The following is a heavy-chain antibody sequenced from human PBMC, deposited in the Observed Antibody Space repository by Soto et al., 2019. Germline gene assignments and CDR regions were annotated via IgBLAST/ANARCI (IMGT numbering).Heavy chain of an antibody. J-gene: IGHJ4*02. CDR1: GSTFSIHA. CDR3: ARDARNADYDY. CDR2: IHGTRSII. D-gene: IGHD3-16*01. Sequence: EVQLVESGGGLVQPGGSLRLSCEVSGSTFSIHAMNWVRQAPGKGLEWVAYIHGTRSIIYYADSVKGRFTISRDNAKNSLFLQMDSLRDEDTAVYYCARDARNADYDYWGQGTLVTVSS. V-gene: IGHV3-48*02.